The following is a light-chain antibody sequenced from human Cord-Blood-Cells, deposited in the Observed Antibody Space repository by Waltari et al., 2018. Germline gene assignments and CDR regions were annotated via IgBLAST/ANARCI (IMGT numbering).Light chain of an antibody. V-gene: IGLV2-23*01. Sequence: QSALTQPASVSGSPGQSITFSCTGTSSDVGSYNLVSWYQQHPGKAPKLMIYEGSKRPSGVSNRFSGCKSGNTASLTISGLQAEDEADYYCCSYAGSSRVFGGGTKLTVL. CDR1: SSDVGSYNL. J-gene: IGLJ3*02. CDR3: CSYAGSSRV. CDR2: EGS.